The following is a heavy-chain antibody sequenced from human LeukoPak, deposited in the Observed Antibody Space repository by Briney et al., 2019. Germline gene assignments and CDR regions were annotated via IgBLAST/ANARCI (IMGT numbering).Heavy chain of an antibody. J-gene: IGHJ6*02. V-gene: IGHV3-30-3*01. Sequence: TGGSLRLSCAASGFSFSSFAMHWVRQAPGKGLEWVAVISYDGTNKYYANSVKGRFTISRDTSKNTLYVQLDSLRTDDTAVYYCARDSGSGYYQYYGMDVWGQGITVTVSS. CDR3: ARDSGSGYYQYYGMDV. D-gene: IGHD3-10*01. CDR1: GFSFSSFA. CDR2: ISYDGTNK.